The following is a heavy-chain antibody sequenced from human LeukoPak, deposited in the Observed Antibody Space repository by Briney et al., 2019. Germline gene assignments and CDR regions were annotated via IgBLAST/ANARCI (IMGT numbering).Heavy chain of an antibody. D-gene: IGHD5-24*01. CDR2: ISPSGGAT. J-gene: IGHJ6*02. CDR1: GFTFNSDA. Sequence: GGSLRLSCAASGFTFNSDAMSWLRQAPGRGLEWVSTISPSGGATYYADSVKGRFTISRDNAKDTLSLQMNSLRAEDTAEYYCAKVKSGRYGSITQYYGMDVWGQGTTVTVSS. CDR3: AKVKSGRYGSITQYYGMDV. V-gene: IGHV3-23*01.